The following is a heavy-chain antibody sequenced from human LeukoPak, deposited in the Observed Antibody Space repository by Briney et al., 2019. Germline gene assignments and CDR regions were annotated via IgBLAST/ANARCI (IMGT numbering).Heavy chain of an antibody. Sequence: GASVKVSCKASGYTFTSYYMHWVRQAPGQGLEWMGIINPSGGSTSYAQKFQGRVTMTRDTSTSTVYMELSSLRSEDTAVYYCARDEYCSSTSCYSIDYWGQGTLVTVSS. D-gene: IGHD2-2*01. J-gene: IGHJ4*02. V-gene: IGHV1-46*01. CDR2: INPSGGST. CDR3: ARDEYCSSTSCYSIDY. CDR1: GYTFTSYY.